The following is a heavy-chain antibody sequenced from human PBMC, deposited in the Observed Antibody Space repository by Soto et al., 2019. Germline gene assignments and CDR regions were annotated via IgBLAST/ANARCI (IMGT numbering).Heavy chain of an antibody. D-gene: IGHD3-10*01. V-gene: IGHV3-11*01. CDR1: GLTFSDCY. Sequence: QVQLVESGGGLVKPGGSLRLSCAASGLTFSDCYMNWIRQAPGKGLEWVSYISSSGSSINYAGSVKGRFTISRDKAKNSLYLQMNSLRAEDTAMYYWARVRFGEWGYAMDVWGQGTTVTVSS. J-gene: IGHJ6*02. CDR2: ISSSGSSI. CDR3: ARVRFGEWGYAMDV.